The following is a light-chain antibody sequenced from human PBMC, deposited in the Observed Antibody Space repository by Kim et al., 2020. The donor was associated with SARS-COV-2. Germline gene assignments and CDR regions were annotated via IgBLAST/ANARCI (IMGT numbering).Light chain of an antibody. CDR3: AAWDDSLNCYV. J-gene: IGLJ1*01. Sequence: GQRVTLDCSGSSANLGTNIVTWYQQLPGTAPKLLIYGDNQRPSGVPDRFSGSKSDTSASLAISGLQSEDEADYFCAAWDDSLNCYVFGSGTKVTVL. CDR1: SANLGTNI. CDR2: GDN. V-gene: IGLV1-44*01.